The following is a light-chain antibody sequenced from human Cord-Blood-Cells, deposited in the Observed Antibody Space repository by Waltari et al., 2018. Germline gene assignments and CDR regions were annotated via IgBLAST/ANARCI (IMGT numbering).Light chain of an antibody. Sequence: QSVLTQPPSVSGAPGQRVTISCTGSSSNIGAGYDVHWYQQLPGTAPKLLIYVTGSRPYGVPDRFAGSKSGTSASLAIPGLQAEDEADYYCQSYDSSLSGWVFGGGTKLTVL. V-gene: IGLV1-40*01. CDR2: VTG. CDR1: SSNIGAGYD. CDR3: QSYDSSLSGWV. J-gene: IGLJ3*02.